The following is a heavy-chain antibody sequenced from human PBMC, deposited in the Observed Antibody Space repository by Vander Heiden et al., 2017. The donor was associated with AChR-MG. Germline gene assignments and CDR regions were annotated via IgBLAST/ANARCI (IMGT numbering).Heavy chain of an antibody. CDR2: IYYSGST. J-gene: IGHJ4*02. V-gene: IGHV4-39*01. CDR3: ARREISRDGYLGSDY. Sequence: QLQLQESGPGLVKPSETLSLTCTVSGGSISSSSYYWGWIRQPPGKGLEWIGSIYYSGSTYYNPSLKSRVTISVDTSKNQFSLKLSSVTAADTAVYYCARREISRDGYLGSDYWGQGTLVTVSS. CDR1: GGSISSSSYY. D-gene: IGHD5-12*01.